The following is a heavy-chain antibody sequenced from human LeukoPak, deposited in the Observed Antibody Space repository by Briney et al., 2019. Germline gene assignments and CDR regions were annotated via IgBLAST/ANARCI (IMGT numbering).Heavy chain of an antibody. CDR2: IYHTGST. CDR1: GGSISGSGYY. J-gene: IGHJ4*02. CDR3: ARAPPPDFDY. Sequence: PSQTLSLTCTVSGGSISGSGYYWSWIRQPPGKGLEWIGYIYHTGSTYYNPSLASRVTISVDRSKNQFSLRLTSVTAADTAVYYCARAPPPDFDYWGQGTLVTVSS. V-gene: IGHV4-30-2*01.